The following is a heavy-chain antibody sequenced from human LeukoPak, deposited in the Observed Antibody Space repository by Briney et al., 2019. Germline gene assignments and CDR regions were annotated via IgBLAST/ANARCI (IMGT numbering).Heavy chain of an antibody. D-gene: IGHD3-22*01. Sequence: SETLSLTCTVSGGSISSGGYYWSWIRQHPGKGLEWIGYIYYSGSTYYNPSLKSRVTLSVDTSKNQFSLKLSSVTAADTAVYYCARGIYYDSSGYERPDDAFDIWGQGTMVTVSS. CDR3: ARGIYYDSSGYERPDDAFDI. CDR2: IYYSGST. V-gene: IGHV4-31*03. J-gene: IGHJ3*02. CDR1: GGSISSGGYY.